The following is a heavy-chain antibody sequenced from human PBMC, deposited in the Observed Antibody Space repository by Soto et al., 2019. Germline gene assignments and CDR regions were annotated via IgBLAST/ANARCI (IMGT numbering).Heavy chain of an antibody. CDR2: INPSGGST. Sequence: GASVKVSCKASGYTFTSYYMHWVRQAPGQGLEWMGIINPSGGSTSYAQKFQGRVTMTRDTSTSTVYMELSSLRSEDTAVYYCARESVVVVPAAFGTPFDPWGQGTLVTVSS. CDR1: GYTFTSYY. V-gene: IGHV1-46*03. J-gene: IGHJ5*02. CDR3: ARESVVVVPAAFGTPFDP. D-gene: IGHD2-2*01.